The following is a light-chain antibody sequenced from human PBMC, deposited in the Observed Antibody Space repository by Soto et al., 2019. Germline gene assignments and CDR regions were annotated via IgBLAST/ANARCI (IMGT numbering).Light chain of an antibody. CDR1: QSISTW. J-gene: IGKJ4*01. V-gene: IGKV1-5*01. Sequence: DIQMTQSPSTLSASVGDRVTITCRASQSISTWLAWYQQKPGKAPKLLIYDASRLESGVPSRFSGSGSVTEFTLTISGLQPGDSATYYCQQYNFYPLTFGGGTKVEIK. CDR3: QQYNFYPLT. CDR2: DAS.